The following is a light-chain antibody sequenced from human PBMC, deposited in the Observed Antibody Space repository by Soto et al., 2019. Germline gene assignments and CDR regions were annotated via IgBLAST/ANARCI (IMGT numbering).Light chain of an antibody. Sequence: EIVLPQSPCTLSLSPGERSALSFMASHNVSSSYLAWYQQKPGQAPRLLISGASTRATGIPARFSGSGSGTEFTLTISSLQSEDFAVYYCQQYNSWPPLTFGGGTKVDI. J-gene: IGKJ4*01. CDR1: HNVSSSY. CDR3: QQYNSWPPLT. V-gene: IGKV3-15*01. CDR2: GAS.